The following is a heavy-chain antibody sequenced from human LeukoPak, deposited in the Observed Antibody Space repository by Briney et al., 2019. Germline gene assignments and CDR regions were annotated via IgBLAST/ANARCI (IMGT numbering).Heavy chain of an antibody. CDR1: GGSISSYY. V-gene: IGHV4-4*09. CDR3: ASSGYDMNWFDP. D-gene: IGHD5-12*01. CDR2: IYTSGST. Sequence: SETQSLTCTVSGGSISSYYWSWIRQPPGKGLEWIGYIYTSGSTNYNPSLKSRVTISVDTSKNQFSLKLSSVTAADTAVYYCASSGYDMNWFDPWGQGTLVTVSS. J-gene: IGHJ5*02.